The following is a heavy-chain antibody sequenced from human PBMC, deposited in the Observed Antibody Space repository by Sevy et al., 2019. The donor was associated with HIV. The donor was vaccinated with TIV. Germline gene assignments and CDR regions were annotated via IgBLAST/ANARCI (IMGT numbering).Heavy chain of an antibody. V-gene: IGHV4-4*07. Sequence: SETLSLTCTVSGGSISSYYWSWIRQPAGKGLEWIGRIYTSGSTNYNPTLKSRVTMSVDTSKNQFSLKLSSVTAADTAVYYCARDSYGDYDYYYGMDVWGQGTTVAVSS. D-gene: IGHD4-17*01. CDR3: ARDSYGDYDYYYGMDV. CDR1: GGSISSYY. CDR2: IYTSGST. J-gene: IGHJ6*02.